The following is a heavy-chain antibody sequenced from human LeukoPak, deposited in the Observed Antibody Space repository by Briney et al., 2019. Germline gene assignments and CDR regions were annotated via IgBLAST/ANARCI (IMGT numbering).Heavy chain of an antibody. CDR3: ARYDAYNSGWYDY. CDR1: GGSISSSSYY. J-gene: IGHJ4*02. V-gene: IGHV4-39*02. CDR2: IYYSGST. Sequence: PSETLSLTCTVSGGSISSSSYYWGWIRQPPGKGLEWIGNIYYSGSTYYNPSLKSRVTISVDTSKNHSSLKLSSVTAADTAVFYCARYDAYNSGWYDYWGQGTLVTVSS. D-gene: IGHD6-19*01.